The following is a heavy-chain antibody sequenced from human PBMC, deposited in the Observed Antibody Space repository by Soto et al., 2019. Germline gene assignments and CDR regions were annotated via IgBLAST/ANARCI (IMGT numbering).Heavy chain of an antibody. CDR3: VRSGRRPGIDY. J-gene: IGHJ4*02. Sequence: QVQLVQSGAEVKKPGASVKVSCEASGYTFSSYHISWVRQASGQGLEWMGWVNPNSNETDYAQKFQGRVTMTGNTSIRTAYMELSSLRSDDTAVYYCVRSGRRPGIDYWGQGTLVTVSS. CDR1: GYTFSSYH. CDR2: VNPNSNET. D-gene: IGHD5-12*01. V-gene: IGHV1-8*01.